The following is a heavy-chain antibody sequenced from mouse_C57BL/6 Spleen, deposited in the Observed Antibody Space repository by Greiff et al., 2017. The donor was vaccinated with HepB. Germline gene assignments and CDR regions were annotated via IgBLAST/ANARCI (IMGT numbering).Heavy chain of an antibody. J-gene: IGHJ2*01. CDR2: IDPSDSYT. Sequence: QVQLQQPGAELVMPGASVKLSCKASGYTFTSYWMHWVKQRPGQGLEWIGEIDPSDSYTNYNQKFKGKATLAVDTSSSTAYMQLSSLTSEDSAVYYCARSHGYFDYWGQGTTLTVSS. V-gene: IGHV1-69*01. CDR3: ARSHGYFDY. CDR1: GYTFTSYW.